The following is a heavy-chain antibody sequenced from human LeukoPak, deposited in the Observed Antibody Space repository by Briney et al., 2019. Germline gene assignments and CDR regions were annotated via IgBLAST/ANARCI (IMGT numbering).Heavy chain of an antibody. J-gene: IGHJ4*02. D-gene: IGHD2-2*02. Sequence: SVKVSCXASGGTFSSYAISWVRQAPGQGLVWMGGIIPIFGTANYAQKFQGRVTITADESTSAAYMELSSLRSEDTAVYYCARADCSSTSCYTPFDYWGQGTLVTVSS. CDR1: GGTFSSYA. CDR2: IIPIFGTA. V-gene: IGHV1-69*01. CDR3: ARADCSSTSCYTPFDY.